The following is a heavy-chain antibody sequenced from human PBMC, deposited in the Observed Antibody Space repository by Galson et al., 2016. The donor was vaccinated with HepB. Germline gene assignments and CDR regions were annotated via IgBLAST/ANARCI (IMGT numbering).Heavy chain of an antibody. J-gene: IGHJ3*02. V-gene: IGHV4-59*01. CDR2: TYFSGTT. CDR3: ARSYGGYAVDI. CDR1: GGSISPYF. Sequence: SETLSLTCTVSGGSISPYFWSWIRRPPGKGLEWIAYTYFSGTTNYNPSLKSRVTISLDTSKGQFSLKVTSVTAADSAVYYCARSYGGYAVDIWGQGTMVTVSS. D-gene: IGHD4-23*01.